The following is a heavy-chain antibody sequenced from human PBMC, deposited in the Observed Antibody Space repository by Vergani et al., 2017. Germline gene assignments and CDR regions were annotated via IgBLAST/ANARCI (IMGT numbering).Heavy chain of an antibody. CDR3: ARGDGGNSELDY. CDR2: ISYDGSNK. CDR1: GCTFSSYA. Sequence: QVQLVESGGGVVQPGRSLRLSCAASGCTFSSYAMHWVRQAPGKGLEWVAVISYDGSNKYYADSVKGRFTISRDNSKNTLYLQMNSLRAEDTAVYYCARGDGGNSELDYWGQGTLVTVSS. V-gene: IGHV3-30-3*01. D-gene: IGHD4-23*01. J-gene: IGHJ4*02.